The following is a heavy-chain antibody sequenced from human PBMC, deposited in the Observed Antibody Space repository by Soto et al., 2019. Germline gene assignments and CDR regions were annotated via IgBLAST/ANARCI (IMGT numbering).Heavy chain of an antibody. CDR2: INPNSGNT. CDR1: GYTFTSYY. CDR3: AVFVDTAMVMYGYDIAY. Sequence: ASVKVSCKASGYTFTSYYMHWVRQAPGQGLEWMGIINPNSGNTGYAQKFQGGVTMTRNTSISTAYMELSSLRSKDTAVYYCAVFVDTAMVMYGYDIAYWGQGTLVTVSS. J-gene: IGHJ4*02. D-gene: IGHD5-18*01. V-gene: IGHV1-46*01.